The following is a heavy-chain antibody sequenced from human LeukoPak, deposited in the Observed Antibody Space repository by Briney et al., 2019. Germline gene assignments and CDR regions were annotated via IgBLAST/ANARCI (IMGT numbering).Heavy chain of an antibody. D-gene: IGHD3-10*01. Sequence: ASVKVSCKASGYTFTSYDINWVRQATGQGLEWIGWMNPNSGNTGYAQKFQGRVTITRNTSISTAYMDLNRLRSEDTAVYYCARVRRNWFDPWGQGTLVTVSS. CDR1: GYTFTSYD. CDR2: MNPNSGNT. J-gene: IGHJ5*02. V-gene: IGHV1-8*03. CDR3: ARVRRNWFDP.